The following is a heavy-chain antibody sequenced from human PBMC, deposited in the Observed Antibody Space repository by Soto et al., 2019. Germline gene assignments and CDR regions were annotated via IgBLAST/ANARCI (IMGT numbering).Heavy chain of an antibody. CDR2: IYYSGST. CDR3: ARDASGSNYYYYYGMDV. J-gene: IGHJ6*02. CDR1: GGTISSYY. Sequence: NPSETLSLTSTVSGGTISSYYWSWIRPPPWKGLEWIGYIYYSGSTNYNPSLKSRVTISVDTSKNQFSLKLSSVTAADTAVYYCARDASGSNYYYYYGMDVWGQGTTVTVSS. V-gene: IGHV4-59*01. D-gene: IGHD6-13*01.